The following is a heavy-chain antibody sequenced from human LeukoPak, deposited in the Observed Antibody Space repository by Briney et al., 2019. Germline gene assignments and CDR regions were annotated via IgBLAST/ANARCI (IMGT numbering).Heavy chain of an antibody. J-gene: IGHJ4*02. CDR3: TRGLRYADY. CDR2: LYAGGDT. D-gene: IGHD2-2*01. V-gene: IGHV3-53*01. CDR1: EFTVSNNY. Sequence: GGSLRLSCAASEFTVSNNYMSWVRQAPGKGLEWVSVLYAGGDTYYADSVKGRFTISRDNSKNTVYLQMNSLRAEDTAVYYCTRGLRYADYWGQGTLVTVS.